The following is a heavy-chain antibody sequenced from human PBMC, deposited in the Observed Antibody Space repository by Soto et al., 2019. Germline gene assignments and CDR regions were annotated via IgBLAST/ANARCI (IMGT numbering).Heavy chain of an antibody. D-gene: IGHD6-13*01. CDR3: ARGVRDGSSWFILYY. J-gene: IGHJ4*02. V-gene: IGHV1-69*05. CDR2: IIPIFGTA. CDR1: GGTFSSYA. Sequence: QVQLVQSGAEVKKPGSSVKVSCKASGGTFSSYAISWVRQAPGQGLEWMGGIIPIFGTANYAQKFQGRVTITTDESTSTDYMELSSLRSDDTAVYYCARGVRDGSSWFILYYWGQGTLVTVSS.